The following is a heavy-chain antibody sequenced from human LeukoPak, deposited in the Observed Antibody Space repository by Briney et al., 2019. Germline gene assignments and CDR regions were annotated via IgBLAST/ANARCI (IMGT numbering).Heavy chain of an antibody. V-gene: IGHV3-7*01. D-gene: IGHD3-16*01. Sequence: GGSLRLSCAASGFTFSSYWMSWVRQVPGKGLEWVANINPDGSGKYYVDSVRGRFTISRDNSRNSLHLQMNSLRAEDTAVYYCARDPGWGALDIWGQGTMVTVS. CDR2: INPDGSGK. CDR3: ARDPGWGALDI. CDR1: GFTFSSYW. J-gene: IGHJ3*02.